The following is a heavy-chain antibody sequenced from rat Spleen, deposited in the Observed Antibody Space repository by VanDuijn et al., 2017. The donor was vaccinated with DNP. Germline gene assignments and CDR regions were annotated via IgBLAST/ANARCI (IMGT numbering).Heavy chain of an antibody. CDR1: GFTFSTYS. Sequence: EVQLVESGGGLVQPGRSMKLSCAAPGFTFSTYSMAWVRQAPTRVLDGVAPFSNLGNNTYYSDSVKGRFSLSRDNAKSTLYLQVNSLRSEDTATYFCTSNPHVRTAAPFDYWGQGVKVTVSS. CDR2: FSNLGNNT. V-gene: IGHV5-25*01. CDR3: TSNPHVRTAAPFDY. D-gene: IGHD3-8*01. J-gene: IGHJ2*01.